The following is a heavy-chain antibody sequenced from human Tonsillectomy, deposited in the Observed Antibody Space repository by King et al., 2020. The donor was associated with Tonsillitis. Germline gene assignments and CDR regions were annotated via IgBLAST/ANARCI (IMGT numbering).Heavy chain of an antibody. J-gene: IGHJ4*02. D-gene: IGHD3-22*01. V-gene: IGHV3-21*01. CDR3: ARYVVRYDSSGWGLDY. CDR1: EFTFSSYS. CDR2: ISSSSSYI. Sequence: VQLVESGGGLVKPGGSLRLSCAASEFTFSSYSMNWVRQAPGKGLEWVSCISSSSSYIFYADSVKGRFTISRDNAKNSLYLQMNSLRAEDTAVYYCARYVVRYDSSGWGLDYWGQGTLLTVSS.